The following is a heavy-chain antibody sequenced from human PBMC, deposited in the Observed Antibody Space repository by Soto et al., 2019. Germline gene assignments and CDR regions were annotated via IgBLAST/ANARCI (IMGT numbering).Heavy chain of an antibody. D-gene: IGHD6-6*01. V-gene: IGHV2-5*02. CDR1: GFSLSTSGVG. Sequence: QITLKESGPTLVKPTQTLTLTCTFSGFSLSTSGVGVGWIRQPPGKALEWLALMYWDDDKRYSPSLKSRLTITKDTSKNQVVLTMTNLDPVDTATYYCAHRQPRARGEYFQHWGQGTLVTVSS. J-gene: IGHJ1*01. CDR3: AHRQPRARGEYFQH. CDR2: MYWDDDK.